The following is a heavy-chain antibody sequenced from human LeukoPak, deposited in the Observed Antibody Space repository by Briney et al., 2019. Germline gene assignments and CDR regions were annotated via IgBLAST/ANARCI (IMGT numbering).Heavy chain of an antibody. V-gene: IGHV3-30*03. J-gene: IGHJ3*02. CDR1: GFTFSHYG. Sequence: GGSLRLSCAASGFTFSHYGMHWVRQAPGKGLEWVAVISYDGSNKYYTDSVKGGFTISRDNSKNTLYLQMNSLRAEDTAVYYCARAGSGSYYRVAFDIWGQGTMVTVSS. CDR3: ARAGSGSYYRVAFDI. CDR2: ISYDGSNK. D-gene: IGHD3-10*01.